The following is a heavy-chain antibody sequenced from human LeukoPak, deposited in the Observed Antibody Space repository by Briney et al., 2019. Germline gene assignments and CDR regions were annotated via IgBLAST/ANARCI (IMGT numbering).Heavy chain of an antibody. V-gene: IGHV1-8*01. CDR1: GYTFTSYD. Sequence: ASVKVSCKASGYTFTSYDINWVRQATGQGLEWMGWMNPNSGNTGYAQKFQGRVTMTRDTSISTAYMELSRLRSDDTAVNYCARARGVGSFDYWGQGTLVTVSS. D-gene: IGHD3-10*01. J-gene: IGHJ4*02. CDR3: ARARGVGSFDY. CDR2: MNPNSGNT.